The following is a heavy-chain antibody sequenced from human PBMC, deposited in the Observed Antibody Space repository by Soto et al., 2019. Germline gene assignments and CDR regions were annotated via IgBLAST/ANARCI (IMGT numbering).Heavy chain of an antibody. CDR2: IDPYDTGI. CDR3: TRETFGARDY. J-gene: IGHJ4*02. D-gene: IGHD3-10*01. Sequence: EVQLVESGGGLVQPGGSLRLSCRDSGFTFSGDWMHWVRQAPGKGLDWVSRIDPYDTGISYADSVKGRFTIFRDNAKSTPYLQMNSLIPEDTAVYYFTRETFGARDYWGQGTVVSVSS. V-gene: IGHV3-74*01. CDR1: GFTFSGDW.